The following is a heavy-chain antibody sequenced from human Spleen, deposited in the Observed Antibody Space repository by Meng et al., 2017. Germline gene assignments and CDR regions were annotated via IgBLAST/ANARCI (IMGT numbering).Heavy chain of an antibody. CDR1: GGPLSVYQ. CDR3: ARGRRVIHPYYFDN. CDR2: INHSGST. V-gene: IGHV4-34*01. Sequence: VDLQQRGECLLKPLATLSFTCVLSGGPLSVYQWSWIRQPPGKGLDWIGEINHSGSTNYNPSLESRATISVDTSQNNLSLKLVSVAAADTAVYYCARGRRVIHPYYFDNWGQGTLVTVSS. J-gene: IGHJ4*02. D-gene: IGHD3-10*01.